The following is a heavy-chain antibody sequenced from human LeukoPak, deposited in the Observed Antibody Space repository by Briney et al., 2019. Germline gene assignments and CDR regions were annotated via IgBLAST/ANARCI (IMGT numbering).Heavy chain of an antibody. V-gene: IGHV3-7*01. J-gene: IGHJ4*02. CDR2: IKKDGGEK. D-gene: IGHD5-18*01. CDR1: GFTFSSYW. CDR3: ARDLSGVTGYTYGRGIDY. Sequence: GGSLRLSCAASGFTFSSYWVSWVREAPGKGLEWVANIKKDGGEKYYVDSVKGRFTISRDNAKTSLYLQVNSLRAEDTAVYYCARDLSGVTGYTYGRGIDYWGQGTLVTVSS.